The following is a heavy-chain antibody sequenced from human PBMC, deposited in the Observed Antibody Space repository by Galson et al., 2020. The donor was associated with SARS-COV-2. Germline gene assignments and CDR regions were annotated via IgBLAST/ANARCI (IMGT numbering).Heavy chain of an antibody. J-gene: IGHJ2*01. CDR3: ARGMGGGGQPPPGNRWYFDL. V-gene: IGHV4-34*01. CDR1: GGSFSGYY. D-gene: IGHD3-16*01. Sequence: SQTLSLTCAVYGGSFSGYYWSWIRQPPGKGLEWNGEINHSGRTNYNPSLKSRVTISVDTSKNQFSLKLSSVTAADTAVYYCARGMGGGGQPPPGNRWYFDLWGRGTLVTVSS. CDR2: INHSGRT.